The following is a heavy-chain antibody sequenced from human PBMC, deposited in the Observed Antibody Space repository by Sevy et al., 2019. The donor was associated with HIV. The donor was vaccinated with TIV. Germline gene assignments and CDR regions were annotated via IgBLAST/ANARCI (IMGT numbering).Heavy chain of an antibody. CDR2: ISGSGTST. Sequence: GGSLRLSCAASGFSFSTYAMTWVRQAPGKGLEWVSGISGSGTSTYYTDSVKGRFTISRDNSKNTVYLQMNNLRAEDTAVYYYGIVSIFGVGGFYDYWGQGTLVTVSS. J-gene: IGHJ4*02. D-gene: IGHD3-3*01. CDR3: GIVSIFGVGGFYDY. V-gene: IGHV3-23*01. CDR1: GFSFSTYA.